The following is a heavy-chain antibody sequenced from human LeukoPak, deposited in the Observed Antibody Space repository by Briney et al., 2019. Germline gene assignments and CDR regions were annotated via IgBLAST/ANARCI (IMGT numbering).Heavy chain of an antibody. CDR3: AKVFYYYGSGSYYPASAFDY. CDR2: IRYDGSNK. J-gene: IGHJ4*02. CDR1: GFTFSSYG. Sequence: PGGSLRLSCAASGFTFSSYGMHWVRQAPGKGLEWVAFIRYDGSNKYYADSVKGRFTISRDTSKNTLYLQMNSLRAEDTAVYYSAKVFYYYGSGSYYPASAFDYWGQGTLVTVSS. V-gene: IGHV3-30*02. D-gene: IGHD3-10*01.